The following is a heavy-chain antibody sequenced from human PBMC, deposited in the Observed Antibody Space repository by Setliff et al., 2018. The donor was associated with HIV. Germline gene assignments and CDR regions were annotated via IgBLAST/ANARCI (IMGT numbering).Heavy chain of an antibody. J-gene: IGHJ4*02. CDR1: GYSFTSYW. D-gene: IGHD2-15*01. Sequence: PGESLKISCKGSGYSFTSYWIGWVRQMPGKGLEWMGIIYPGDSDTRYSPSFQGQVTISADKSISTAYLQWSSLKASDTAMYYCATSPLGYCSGGSCYQYFDYWGPGTLVTV. CDR3: ATSPLGYCSGGSCYQYFDY. CDR2: IYPGDSDT. V-gene: IGHV5-51*01.